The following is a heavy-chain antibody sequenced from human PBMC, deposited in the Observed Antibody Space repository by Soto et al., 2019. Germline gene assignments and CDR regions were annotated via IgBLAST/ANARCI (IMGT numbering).Heavy chain of an antibody. CDR3: ARDSRGYSYGYGMDV. Sequence: GGSLRLSCAASGFTFSSYGMHWVRQAPGKGLEWVAVIWYDGSNKYYADSVKGRFTISRDNSKNTLYLQMNSLRAEDTAVYYCARDSRGYSYGYGMDVWGQGTTVTVSS. CDR1: GFTFSSYG. J-gene: IGHJ6*02. D-gene: IGHD5-18*01. V-gene: IGHV3-33*01. CDR2: IWYDGSNK.